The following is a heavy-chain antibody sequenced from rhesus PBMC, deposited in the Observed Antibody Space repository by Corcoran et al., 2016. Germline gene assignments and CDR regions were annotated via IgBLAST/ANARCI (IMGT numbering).Heavy chain of an antibody. V-gene: IGHV4-80*01. CDR3: ARRTVLVVVATRGRFDF. J-gene: IGHJ5-1*01. CDR1: GASVRSYW. D-gene: IGHD2-21*01. Sequence: QVQLQESGPVLVKPSESLSLTRAVSGASVRSYWFSWLRHPPGRGLGWSGKNKGNSGSTYYNPALKSRVTISKDASKNQCSLKLSSVTAADTAVYYGARRTVLVVVATRGRFDFWGPGVLVTVSS. CDR2: NKGNSGST.